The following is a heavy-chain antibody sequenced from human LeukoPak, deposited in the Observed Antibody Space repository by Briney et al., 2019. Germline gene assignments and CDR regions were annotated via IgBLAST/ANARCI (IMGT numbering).Heavy chain of an antibody. CDR2: IKDDGSEK. Sequence: GGSLRLSCAASGFTFSSYAMSWVRQAPGKGLEWVANIKDDGSEKYYVDSVKGRFTISRDDAKNSLYLQTNSLRAEDTAVYYCARARDSSWDYWGQGTLVTVSS. CDR1: GFTFSSYA. D-gene: IGHD6-13*01. V-gene: IGHV3-7*03. J-gene: IGHJ4*02. CDR3: ARARDSSWDY.